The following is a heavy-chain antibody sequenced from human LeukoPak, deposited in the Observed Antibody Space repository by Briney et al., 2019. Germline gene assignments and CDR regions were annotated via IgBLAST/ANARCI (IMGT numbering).Heavy chain of an antibody. V-gene: IGHV4-4*07. Sequence: SETLSLTCTVSGGSISSYYWSWIRQPVGKGLEWIGRIYTSGSTNYNPSLKSRVTMSVDTSKNQFSLSLSSVSAADTAMYFCARLRNGDFDYWGQGTLVTVSS. D-gene: IGHD1-1*01. CDR3: ARLRNGDFDY. J-gene: IGHJ4*02. CDR2: IYTSGST. CDR1: GGSISSYY.